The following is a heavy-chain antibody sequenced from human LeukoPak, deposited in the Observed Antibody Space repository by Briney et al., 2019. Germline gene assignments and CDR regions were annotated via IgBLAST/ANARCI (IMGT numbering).Heavy chain of an antibody. Sequence: KPSETLSLTCTVSGYSINSGYYWGWIRQAPGKGLEWLGLIYYSGSTSYNPSLKGRITMSVDTSKNQFSLKLRSVTAADSAVYYCARRPPWWQDPGIAVDIWSQGTMVTVSS. J-gene: IGHJ3*02. CDR1: GYSINSGYY. CDR2: IYYSGST. CDR3: ARRPPWWQDPGIAVDI. D-gene: IGHD2-15*01. V-gene: IGHV4-38-2*02.